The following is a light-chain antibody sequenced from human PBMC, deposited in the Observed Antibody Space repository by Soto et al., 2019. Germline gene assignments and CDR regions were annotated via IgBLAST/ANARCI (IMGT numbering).Light chain of an antibody. J-gene: IGKJ1*01. CDR3: HQYNSYS. CDR2: AAS. Sequence: EIVLMQSPGTLSLSPGERATLSCRATQSVSNYLAWYQQKPGQAPRLLIYAASSRASGIPDRFSGSGSGTEFTLTISSLQPDDFATYYCHQYNSYSFGQGTKVDI. CDR1: QSVSNY. V-gene: IGKV3-20*01.